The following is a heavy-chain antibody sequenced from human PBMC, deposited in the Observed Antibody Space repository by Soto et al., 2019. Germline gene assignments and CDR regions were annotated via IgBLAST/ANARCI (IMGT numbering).Heavy chain of an antibody. Sequence: PGGSLRLSWVASGFTLSKYGMHWVRQAPGKGLEWIALIWYEGTTKYSTDSMKGRFSISRDQSKSTLYLQVNSLRSEDTAVYYCARGLLAAAGFDYWGQGTLVTVSS. CDR2: IWYEGTTK. V-gene: IGHV3-30*02. D-gene: IGHD6-13*01. CDR1: GFTLSKYG. CDR3: ARGLLAAAGFDY. J-gene: IGHJ4*02.